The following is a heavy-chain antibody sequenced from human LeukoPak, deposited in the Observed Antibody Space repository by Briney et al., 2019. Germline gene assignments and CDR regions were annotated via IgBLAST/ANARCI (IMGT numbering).Heavy chain of an antibody. V-gene: IGHV1-18*01. J-gene: IGHJ3*02. CDR3: ARGLIAWGAFDI. CDR1: GYTFTSYG. D-gene: IGHD3-16*01. Sequence: ASVKVSCKASGYTFTSYGISWVRQAPGQGLEWMGWISAYNGNTNYAQKFQGRVTITRNTSISTAYMELSSLRSEDTAVYYCARGLIAWGAFDIWGQGTMVTVSS. CDR2: ISAYNGNT.